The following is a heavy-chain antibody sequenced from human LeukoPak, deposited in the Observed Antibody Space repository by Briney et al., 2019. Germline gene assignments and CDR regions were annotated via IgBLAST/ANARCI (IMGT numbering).Heavy chain of an antibody. J-gene: IGHJ4*02. D-gene: IGHD5-18*01. CDR2: ISGSAHKI. CDR1: GITFSNYA. CDR3: AGRVTGYSSGYVY. V-gene: IGHV3-23*01. Sequence: GGSLRLSCVASGITFSNYAVSWVRQAPEKGPDWVSVISGSAHKIRYADSVKGRFTISRDNSENIVYLQMNNLRAEDTAVYYCAGRVTGYSSGYVYWGQGTLVTVSS.